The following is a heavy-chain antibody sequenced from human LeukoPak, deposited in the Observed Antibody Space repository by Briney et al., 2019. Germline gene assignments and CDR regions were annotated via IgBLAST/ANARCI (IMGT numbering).Heavy chain of an antibody. J-gene: IGHJ4*02. D-gene: IGHD5-18*01. CDR2: ISGSAHKI. CDR1: GITFSNYA. CDR3: AGRVTGYSSGYVY. V-gene: IGHV3-23*01. Sequence: GGSLRLSCVASGITFSNYAVSWVRQAPEKGPDWVSVISGSAHKIRYADSVKGRFTISRDNSENIVYLQMNNLRAEDTAVYYCAGRVTGYSSGYVYWGQGTLVTVSS.